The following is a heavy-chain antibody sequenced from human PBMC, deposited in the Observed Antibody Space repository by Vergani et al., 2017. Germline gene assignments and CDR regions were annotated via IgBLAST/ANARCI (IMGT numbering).Heavy chain of an antibody. CDR3: ARDTGIVAADPLWGYMDV. J-gene: IGHJ6*03. CDR1: GFTFSSYG. D-gene: IGHD6-13*01. V-gene: IGHV3-33*01. CDR2: IWYDGSNK. Sequence: QVQLVESGGGVVQPGRSLRLSCAASGFTFSSYGMHWVRQAPGKGLEWVAVIWYDGSNKYYADSVKGRFTISRDNSKKTLYLQMNSLRAEDTAVYYCARDTGIVAADPLWGYMDVWGKGTTVTVSS.